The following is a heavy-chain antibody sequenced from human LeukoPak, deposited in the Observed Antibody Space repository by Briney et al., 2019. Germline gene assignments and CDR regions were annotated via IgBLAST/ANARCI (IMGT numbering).Heavy chain of an antibody. V-gene: IGHV3-15*01. CDR1: GFTFSNAW. CDR2: IKSKTDGGTT. Sequence: GGSLRLSCAASGFTFSNAWMSWVRQAPGKGLEWVGRIKSKTDGGTTDYAAPVKGRFTISRDDSKNTLYLQMNSLKTEDTAVYYCTTDEDFWGPGDYYMDVWGKGTTVTVSS. CDR3: TTDEDFWGPGDYYMDV. D-gene: IGHD3-3*01. J-gene: IGHJ6*03.